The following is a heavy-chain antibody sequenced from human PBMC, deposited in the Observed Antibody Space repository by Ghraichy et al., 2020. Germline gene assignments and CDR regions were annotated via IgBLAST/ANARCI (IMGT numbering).Heavy chain of an antibody. CDR2: INHSGST. J-gene: IGHJ4*02. CDR1: GGSFSGYY. CDR3: ARGPTRELLGTFDY. D-gene: IGHD1-26*01. V-gene: IGHV4-34*01. Sequence: SETLSLTCAVYGGSFSGYYWSWIRQPPGKGLEWIGEINHSGSTNYNPSLKSRVTISVDTSKNQFSLKLSSVTAADTAVYYCARGPTRELLGTFDYWGQGTLVTVSS.